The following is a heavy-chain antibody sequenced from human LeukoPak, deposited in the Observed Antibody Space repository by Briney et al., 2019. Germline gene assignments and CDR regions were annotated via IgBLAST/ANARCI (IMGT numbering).Heavy chain of an antibody. J-gene: IGHJ6*02. Sequence: PGGSLRLSCAASGFTFRDSAMTWVRQAPGKGLEWVSLISFSGDNTYYRDSVKGRFTISRDNSKNTLYLQMNSLRAEDTAVYYCAKERGSGSSYYYGMDVWGQGTTVTVSS. V-gene: IGHV3-23*01. D-gene: IGHD3-10*01. CDR1: GFTFRDSA. CDR3: AKERGSGSSYYYGMDV. CDR2: ISFSGDNT.